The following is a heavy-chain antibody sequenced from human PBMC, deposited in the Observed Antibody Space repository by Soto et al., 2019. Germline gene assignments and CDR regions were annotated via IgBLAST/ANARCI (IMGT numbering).Heavy chain of an antibody. D-gene: IGHD2-15*01. J-gene: IGHJ4*02. Sequence: QVQLQQWGAGLLKPSETLSLTCAVYGGSFSGYYWSWIRQPPGKGLEWIGEINHSGSTNYNPSLTRRVAISVDTSKNQFSLKLSSVTAADTAVYYCARGSKGGRGRPLDYWGQGTLVTVSS. V-gene: IGHV4-34*01. CDR2: INHSGST. CDR1: GGSFSGYY. CDR3: ARGSKGGRGRPLDY.